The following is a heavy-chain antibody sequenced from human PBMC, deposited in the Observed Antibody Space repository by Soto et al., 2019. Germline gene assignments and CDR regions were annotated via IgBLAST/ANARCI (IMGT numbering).Heavy chain of an antibody. CDR3: ASTSVTPFNYYYYMDV. CDR1: GGSISSYY. J-gene: IGHJ6*03. Sequence: PSETLSLTCTVSGGSISSYYWSWIRQPPGKGLEWIGYIHSSGSTNYNPSLKSRVTTSVDTSKKQFSLNLSSVTAADTAVYYCASTSVTPFNYYYYMDVWGKGTTVTVSS. V-gene: IGHV4-59*01. D-gene: IGHD4-17*01. CDR2: IHSSGST.